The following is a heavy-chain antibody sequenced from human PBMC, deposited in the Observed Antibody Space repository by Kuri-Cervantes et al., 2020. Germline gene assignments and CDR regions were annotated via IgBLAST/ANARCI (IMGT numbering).Heavy chain of an antibody. CDR1: GFTFSSYA. J-gene: IGHJ6*02. CDR2: ISYDGSNK. D-gene: IGHD1-26*01. CDR3: ARDGPGSGYGMDV. Sequence: LSLTCAASGFTFSSYAMHWVRQAPGKGLEWVAVISYDGSNKYYADSVKGRFTISRDNSKNTLYLQMNSLRAEDTAVYYCARDGPGSGYGMDVWGQGTTVTVSS. V-gene: IGHV3-30-3*01.